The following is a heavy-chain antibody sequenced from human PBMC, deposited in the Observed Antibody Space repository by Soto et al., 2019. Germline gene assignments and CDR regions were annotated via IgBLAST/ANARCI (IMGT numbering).Heavy chain of an antibody. J-gene: IGHJ4*02. CDR2: IYYSGSA. CDR3: ARAYSYGYGLYFDY. CDR1: GGSISSYY. Sequence: SETLSLTCTVSGGSISSYYWSWIRQPPGKGLELIGYIYYSGSAKYNPSLKSRVTISVDTSKNQFSLKLSSVTAADTAVYYCARAYSYGYGLYFDYWGQGTLVTVSS. D-gene: IGHD5-18*01. V-gene: IGHV4-59*08.